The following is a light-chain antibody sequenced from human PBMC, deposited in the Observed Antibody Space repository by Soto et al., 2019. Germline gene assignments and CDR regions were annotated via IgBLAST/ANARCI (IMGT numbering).Light chain of an antibody. CDR2: DVT. V-gene: IGLV2-14*03. CDR1: SSDVGAFNY. Sequence: QSALTQPASVSGSPGQSITISCIGTSSDVGAFNYVSWYQHHPGKAPKLIIYDVTGRPSGVSNRFSASKSGNTAYLTISGLQAEDEADYYCSSYTTRNTEVFGTGTKLTVL. CDR3: SSYTTRNTEV. J-gene: IGLJ1*01.